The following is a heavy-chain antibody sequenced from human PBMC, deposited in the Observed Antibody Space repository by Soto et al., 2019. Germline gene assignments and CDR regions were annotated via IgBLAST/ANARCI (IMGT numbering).Heavy chain of an antibody. CDR1: GFTFSSYA. Sequence: EVQLLESGGGLVQPGGSLRLSCAASGFTFSSYAMSWVRQAPGKGLEWVSAISGSGGSTYYADSVKGRFTISRDNSKNTLYLQMTSLRAEDTAVYYCAKWVGGSYVEDWYFDLWGRGTLVTVSS. V-gene: IGHV3-23*01. J-gene: IGHJ2*01. CDR2: ISGSGGST. CDR3: AKWVGGSYVEDWYFDL. D-gene: IGHD1-26*01.